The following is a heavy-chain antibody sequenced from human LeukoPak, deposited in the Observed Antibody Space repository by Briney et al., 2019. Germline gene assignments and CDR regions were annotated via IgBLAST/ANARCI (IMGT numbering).Heavy chain of an antibody. CDR1: GYTFTSYG. D-gene: IGHD2-15*01. J-gene: IGHJ5*02. Sequence: ASVKVSCKASGYTFTSYGISWVRQAPGQGLEWMGWISAYNGNTNYAQKLQGRVTMTTDTSTSTAYMELRSLRSDDMAVYYCARTYCSGGSCYSGGWFDPWGQGTLVTVSS. CDR3: ARTYCSGGSCYSGGWFDP. V-gene: IGHV1-18*03. CDR2: ISAYNGNT.